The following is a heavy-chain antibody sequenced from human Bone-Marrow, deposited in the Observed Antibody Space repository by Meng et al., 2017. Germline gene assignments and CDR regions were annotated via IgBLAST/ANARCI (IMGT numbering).Heavy chain of an antibody. CDR1: GFTFSSYG. J-gene: IGHJ4*02. D-gene: IGHD2-2*02. Sequence: GESLKISCAASGFTFSSYGMHWVRQAPGKGLEWVAVIWYDGSNKYYADSVKGRFTISRDNSKNTLYLQMNSLRAEDTAVYYCARGDGYCSSTSCYMVDYWGQGTLVTVSS. CDR3: ARGDGYCSSTSCYMVDY. V-gene: IGHV3-33*01. CDR2: IWYDGSNK.